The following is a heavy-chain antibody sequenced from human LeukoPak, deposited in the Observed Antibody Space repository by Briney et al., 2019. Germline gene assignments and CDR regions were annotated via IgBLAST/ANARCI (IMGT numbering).Heavy chain of an antibody. V-gene: IGHV4-34*01. D-gene: IGHD3-3*01. J-gene: IGHJ4*02. CDR1: GGSFSGHY. Sequence: SETLSLTCAVYGGSFSGHYWSWIRQPPGKGLEWIGEINHSGSTNYNPSLESRVTISVDTSKNHFSLELSSVTAADTAVYYCASGQYYDLWSGYYVDWGQGTLVTVSA. CDR3: ASGQYYDLWSGYYVD. CDR2: INHSGST.